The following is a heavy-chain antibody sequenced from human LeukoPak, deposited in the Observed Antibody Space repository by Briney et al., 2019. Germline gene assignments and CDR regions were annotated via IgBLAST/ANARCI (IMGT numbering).Heavy chain of an antibody. CDR3: ARQAAVGTENYYYYYGMDV. J-gene: IGHJ6*02. Sequence: GESLRLSCAASGFSFSNYGMHWVRQAPGKGLEWVAFIWYDGNNKYYADSVKGRFTISRDNSKNTLYLEMNSLRVEDTAVYYCARQAAVGTENYYYYYGMDVWGQGTTVTVSS. CDR2: IWYDGNNK. D-gene: IGHD6-13*01. CDR1: GFSFSNYG. V-gene: IGHV3-30*02.